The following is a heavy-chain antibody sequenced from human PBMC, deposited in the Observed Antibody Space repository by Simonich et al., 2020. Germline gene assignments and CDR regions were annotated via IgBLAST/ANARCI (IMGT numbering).Heavy chain of an antibody. D-gene: IGHD1-1*01. V-gene: IGHV1-2*02. CDR1: GYTFTGYY. CDR3: ASSKRGYNWNDFDY. CDR2: NNPNSGGK. J-gene: IGHJ4*02. Sequence: QVQLVQSGAEVKKPGASVKVSCKASGYTFTGYYMHWVRQAPGQGLEWIGWNNPNSGGKNDAQKFQGRVTMTRDTSISTAYMELSRLRSDDTAVYYCASSKRGYNWNDFDYWGQGTLVTVSS.